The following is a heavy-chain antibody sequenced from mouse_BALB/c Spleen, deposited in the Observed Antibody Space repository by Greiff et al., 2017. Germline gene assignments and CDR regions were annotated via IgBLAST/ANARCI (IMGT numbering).Heavy chain of an antibody. V-gene: IGHV1S29*02. J-gene: IGHJ2*01. CDR1: GYTFTDYN. Sequence: EVQLQQSGPELVKPGASVKISCKASGYTFTDYNMHWVKQSHGKSLEWIGYIYPYNGGTVYNQKFKGKATLTVDTSSSTAYMELRSLTSEDSAVYYCASSGRSFGYWGQGTTLTVSS. CDR3: ASSGRSFGY. D-gene: IGHD1-1*01. CDR2: IYPYNGGT.